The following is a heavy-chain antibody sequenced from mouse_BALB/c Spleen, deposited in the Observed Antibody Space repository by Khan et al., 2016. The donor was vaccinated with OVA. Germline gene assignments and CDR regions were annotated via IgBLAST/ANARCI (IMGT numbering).Heavy chain of an antibody. CDR1: GYTFTSYW. J-gene: IGHJ2*01. CDR3: ARDRIDY. V-gene: IGHV1-7*01. CDR2: INPTSGYT. Sequence: VELVESGAELAKPGASVKMSRKASGYTFTSYWMHWIKQRPGQGLEWIGYINPTSGYTDYNQKFKDKATLTADKSSSTAYMQLSSLTSDDSAVYYCARDRIDYWGQGTALTVSS.